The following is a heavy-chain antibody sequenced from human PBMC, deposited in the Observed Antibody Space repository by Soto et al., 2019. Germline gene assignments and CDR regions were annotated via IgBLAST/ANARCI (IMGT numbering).Heavy chain of an antibody. CDR2: MYHSGST. D-gene: IGHD5-18*01. J-gene: IGHJ4*02. V-gene: IGHV4-38-2*01. CDR1: GHSISSDFYY. Sequence: SETLSLTCAVSGHSISSDFYYWGWIRQPPGKGLEWTGSMYHSGSTYYNPSLKSRVTMSVDTSKNQLSLKLTSLTAADTAVYYCARYGYSYSMRFFDKWGQGTRVTVSS. CDR3: ARYGYSYSMRFFDK.